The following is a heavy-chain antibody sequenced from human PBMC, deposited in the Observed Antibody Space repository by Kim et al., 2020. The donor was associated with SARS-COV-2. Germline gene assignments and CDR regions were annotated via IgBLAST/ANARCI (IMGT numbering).Heavy chain of an antibody. CDR1: GFTFRSYG. J-gene: IGHJ6*03. CDR3: ARRDSTTSYYYYMDV. D-gene: IGHD6-13*01. Sequence: GGSLRLSCAASGFTFRSYGMHWVRQAPGKGLEWVAVIWNDGTNRFYADSVRGRFTISRDNSKDTLYLQMNSLRGEDTAVYLCARRDSTTSYYYYMDVWGKGTTVTVSS. CDR2: IWNDGTNR. V-gene: IGHV3-33*01.